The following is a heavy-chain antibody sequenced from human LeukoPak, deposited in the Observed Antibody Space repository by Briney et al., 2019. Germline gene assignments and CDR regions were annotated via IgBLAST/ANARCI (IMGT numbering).Heavy chain of an antibody. Sequence: PGGSLRLSCAASGFTFSTYAMSWVRQAPGKGLEWVSAISANGGSTYYADSVKGRFTISRDNSKNTLYLQMNSLIAEDTAVYYCAKSGYNRFDYWGQGTRVTVSS. J-gene: IGHJ4*02. CDR3: AKSGYNRFDY. CDR1: GFTFSTYA. D-gene: IGHD5-24*01. CDR2: ISANGGST. V-gene: IGHV3-23*01.